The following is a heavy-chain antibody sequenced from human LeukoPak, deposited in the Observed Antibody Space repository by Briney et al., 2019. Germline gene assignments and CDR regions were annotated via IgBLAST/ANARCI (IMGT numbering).Heavy chain of an antibody. Sequence: SVKVSCKTSGGTFSSYAISWVRQAPGQGLEWMGGIIPIFGTANYAQKFQGRVTITTDESTSTAYMELSSLRSEDTAVYHCARAGYYDYVWPFYWGQGTLVTVSA. J-gene: IGHJ4*02. CDR3: ARAGYYDYVWPFY. V-gene: IGHV1-69*05. D-gene: IGHD3-16*01. CDR2: IIPIFGTA. CDR1: GGTFSSYA.